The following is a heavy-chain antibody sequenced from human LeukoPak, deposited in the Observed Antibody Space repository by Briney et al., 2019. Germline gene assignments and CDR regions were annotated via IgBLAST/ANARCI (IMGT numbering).Heavy chain of an antibody. CDR3: ARHLYGDTIFDS. D-gene: IGHD4-17*01. Sequence: SETLSLTCTVSGGSISSYYWSWIRQPAGKGLEWIGRIYTSGSTNYNPSLKSRVTMSIDTSKTQFSLNLRSVTAADTAVYYCARHLYGDTIFDSWGQGTLVTVSS. V-gene: IGHV4-4*07. CDR2: IYTSGST. CDR1: GGSISSYY. J-gene: IGHJ4*02.